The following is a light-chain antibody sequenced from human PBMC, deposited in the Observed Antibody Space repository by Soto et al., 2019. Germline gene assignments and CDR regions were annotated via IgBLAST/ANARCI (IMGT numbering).Light chain of an antibody. CDR3: KQYEYYWT. Sequence: DIQMTQSPSTLSATAGDRVTITCRASQSISSWLAWYQQKPGKAPKLLIYDASNLESGVPSRFSGSGSGTEFTLTISNLQPDDFATYYCKQYEYYWTFGQGTKVGIK. J-gene: IGKJ1*01. CDR2: DAS. V-gene: IGKV1-5*01. CDR1: QSISSW.